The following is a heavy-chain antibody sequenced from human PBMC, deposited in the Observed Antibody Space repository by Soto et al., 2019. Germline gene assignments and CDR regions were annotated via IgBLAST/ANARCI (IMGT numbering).Heavy chain of an antibody. J-gene: IGHJ4*02. Sequence: EVQLVESGGGLVQPGGSLRLSCVASGFTFSDYWMHWVRQVPGKGLLWVSRINSDGSTINYADSVKGRFAVARDNAKNTLYLQMNSLRAEDTAIYYCSRARWQGSGGIWGQGTLVTVSS. CDR2: INSDGSTI. CDR3: SRARWQGSGGI. V-gene: IGHV3-74*01. D-gene: IGHD3-10*01. CDR1: GFTFSDYW.